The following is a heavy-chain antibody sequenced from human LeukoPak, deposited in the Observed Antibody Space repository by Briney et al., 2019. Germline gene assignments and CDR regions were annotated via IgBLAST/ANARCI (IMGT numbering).Heavy chain of an antibody. D-gene: IGHD3-22*01. Sequence: SETLSPTCTVSGGSISSSSYYWGWIRQPPGKGLEWIGSIYYSGSTYYNPSLKSRVTISVDTSKNQFSLKLSSVTAADTAVYYCARILARDDSSTGYFDYWGQGTLVTVSS. CDR1: GGSISSSSYY. J-gene: IGHJ4*02. CDR3: ARILARDDSSTGYFDY. V-gene: IGHV4-39*01. CDR2: IYYSGST.